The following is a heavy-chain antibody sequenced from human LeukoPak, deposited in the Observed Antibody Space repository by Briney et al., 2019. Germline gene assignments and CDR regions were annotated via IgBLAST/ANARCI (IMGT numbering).Heavy chain of an antibody. CDR1: GGSVSTSSYY. D-gene: IGHD6-13*01. J-gene: IGHJ4*02. CDR2: IYFPGTT. V-gene: IGHV4-39*01. Sequence: SGTLSLSCADSGGSVSTSSYYWGWIRQPPGKGLGWIGSIYFPGTTYYNPSLKSRATLSIDTDKNQFPLKMTAVTAANTVDYYRARHMSWYGTFHHGGQEPRVTFSS. CDR3: ARHMSWYGTFHH.